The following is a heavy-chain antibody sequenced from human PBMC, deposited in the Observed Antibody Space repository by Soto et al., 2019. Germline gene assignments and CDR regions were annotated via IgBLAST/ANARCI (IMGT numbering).Heavy chain of an antibody. D-gene: IGHD2-21*02. Sequence: EVQLLESGGGFVQPGGSLRLSCTASGVGLSTYAISWVRQAPGKGLEWVSVISGNRGKTDYADSVKGRFSISRDKSENTGYLQMNRLRAEDTAVYYCALPSCGGDCYSPFDYWGQGTLVTVSS. J-gene: IGHJ4*02. CDR1: GVGLSTYA. V-gene: IGHV3-23*01. CDR2: ISGNRGKT. CDR3: ALPSCGGDCYSPFDY.